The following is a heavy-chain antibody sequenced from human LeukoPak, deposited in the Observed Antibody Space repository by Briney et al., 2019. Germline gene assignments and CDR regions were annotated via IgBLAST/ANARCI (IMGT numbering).Heavy chain of an antibody. J-gene: IGHJ3*02. D-gene: IGHD3-16*01. CDR2: IKQDGSEK. CDR1: GFTLSTHW. V-gene: IGHV3-7*01. Sequence: GGSLRLSCAASGFTLSTHWMTWVRQAPGKGLEWVANIKQDGSEKYYVDSVKGRFTTSRDNARNSLSLQMNSLRAEDTAIYYCAREDYYDGSIDIWGQGTVVTVSS. CDR3: AREDYYDGSIDI.